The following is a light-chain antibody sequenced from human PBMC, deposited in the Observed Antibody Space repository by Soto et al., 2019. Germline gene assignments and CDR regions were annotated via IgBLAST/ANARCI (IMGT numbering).Light chain of an antibody. J-gene: IGKJ2*01. CDR2: GAS. Sequence: EIVMTQSPATLSVSPGERATLSCRASQSVSSTLAWYQQKPGPAPRLLIYGASTRATGIPASVSGSGSGTEFTLTISSLQSEDVAVYYCQQYNNWPPKYTFGQGTKLEIK. CDR1: QSVSST. CDR3: QQYNNWPPKYT. V-gene: IGKV3-15*01.